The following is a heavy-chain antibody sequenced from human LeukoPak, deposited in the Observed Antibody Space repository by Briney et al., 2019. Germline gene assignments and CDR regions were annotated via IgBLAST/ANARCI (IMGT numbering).Heavy chain of an antibody. CDR2: ISSNGGST. Sequence: PGGSLRLSCAASGSTFSYYAMHWVRQAPGKGLEYVSAISSNGGSTYYANSVKGRFTISRDNSKNTLFLQMGSLRAEDMAVYYCAREYCDTTTCYKTIDYWGQGTLVTVSS. J-gene: IGHJ4*02. CDR3: AREYCDTTTCYKTIDY. V-gene: IGHV3-64*01. CDR1: GSTFSYYA. D-gene: IGHD2-2*02.